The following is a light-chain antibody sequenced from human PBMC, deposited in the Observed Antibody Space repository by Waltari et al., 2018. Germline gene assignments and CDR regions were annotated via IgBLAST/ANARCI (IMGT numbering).Light chain of an antibody. CDR2: DAS. CDR3: QKYGSLPAT. J-gene: IGKJ1*01. CDR1: QSVSRT. V-gene: IGKV3-20*01. Sequence: EIVLTQSPGTLSLSPGERATLSCRASQSVSRTLAWYQQKPGQAPRLLIYDASGRAPGIPDRCSGSGSGTDFSLTISRLEPEDFAVYYCQKYGSLPATFGQGTKVEIK.